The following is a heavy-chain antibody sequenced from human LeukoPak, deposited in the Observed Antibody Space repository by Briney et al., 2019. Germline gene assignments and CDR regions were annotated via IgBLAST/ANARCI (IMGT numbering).Heavy chain of an antibody. CDR2: IIPILGIA. CDR3: ARVGRDGYLQ. J-gene: IGHJ4*02. V-gene: IGHV1-69*04. CDR1: GGTFSSYA. Sequence: GASVKVSCKASGGTFSSYAISWVRQAPGQGLEWMGRIIPILGIANYAQKFQGRVTITADKSTSTAYMELSSLRSEGTAVYYCARVGRDGYLQWGQGTLVTVSS. D-gene: IGHD5-24*01.